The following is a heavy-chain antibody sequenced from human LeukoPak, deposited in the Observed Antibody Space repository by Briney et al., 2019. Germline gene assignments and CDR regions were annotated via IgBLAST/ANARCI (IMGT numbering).Heavy chain of an antibody. D-gene: IGHD3-22*01. V-gene: IGHV4-39*01. CDR2: IYYSGST. J-gene: IGHJ4*02. Sequence: PSETLSLTCTVSGGSISSSSYYWGWIRQPPGKGLEWIGSIYYSGSTYYNPSLKSRVTISVDTSKNQFSLKLSSVTAADTAVYYCASQSGYSTTPMTSDWGQGTLVTVSS. CDR1: GGSISSSSYY. CDR3: ASQSGYSTTPMTSD.